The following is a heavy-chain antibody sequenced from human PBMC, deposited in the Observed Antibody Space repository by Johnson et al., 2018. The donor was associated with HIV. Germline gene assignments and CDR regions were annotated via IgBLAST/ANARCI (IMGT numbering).Heavy chain of an antibody. CDR3: ARAGKWSGDAFDI. CDR2: ISGGTT. Sequence: VQLVESRGVLVQPGGSLRLSCAASGFTVSSNAMSWVRQAPGKGLEWVTSISGGTTYYADSRKCRFTLSRDISKDTLHLQMNSLRAGDTAVYYCARAGKWSGDAFDIWGQGTTVTVSS. CDR1: GFTVSSNA. D-gene: IGHD3-10*01. V-gene: IGHV3-38-3*01. J-gene: IGHJ3*02.